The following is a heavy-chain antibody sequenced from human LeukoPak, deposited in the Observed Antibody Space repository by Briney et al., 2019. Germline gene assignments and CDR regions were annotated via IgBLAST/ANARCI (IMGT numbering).Heavy chain of an antibody. Sequence: PGGSLRLSCAASGFTFSSYGMHWVRQAPGKGLEWVAVISYDGSNKYYADSVKGRFTISRDNSKNTLYLQMNSLRAEDTAVYYCVGIVVVMWEEYFQHWGQGTLVTVSS. CDR1: GFTFSSYG. V-gene: IGHV3-30*03. J-gene: IGHJ1*01. CDR3: VGIVVVMWEEYFQH. D-gene: IGHD3-22*01. CDR2: ISYDGSNK.